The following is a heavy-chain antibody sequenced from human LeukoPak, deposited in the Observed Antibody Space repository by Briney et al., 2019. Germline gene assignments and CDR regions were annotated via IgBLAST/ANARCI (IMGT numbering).Heavy chain of an antibody. CDR2: ICTSGST. D-gene: IGHD3-10*01. CDR1: GGSISSYY. Sequence: SETLSLTCTVSGGSISSYYWSWIRQPAGKGLEWIGRICTSGSTNYNPSLKSRVTMSVDTSKNQFSLKLSSVTAADTAVYYCARQLYYYGSGSYYKDLYYFDYWGQGTLVTVSS. CDR3: ARQLYYYGSGSYYKDLYYFDY. V-gene: IGHV4-4*07. J-gene: IGHJ4*02.